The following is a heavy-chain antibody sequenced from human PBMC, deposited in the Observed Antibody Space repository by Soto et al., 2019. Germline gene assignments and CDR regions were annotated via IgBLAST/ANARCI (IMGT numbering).Heavy chain of an antibody. D-gene: IGHD4-17*01. CDR1: GYTFTSYY. Sequence: GASVKVSCKASGYTFTSYYMHWVRQAPGQGLKWMGIINPSGGSTSYAQKFQGRVTMTRDTSTSTVYMELSSLRSEDTAVYYCARDFNPGDYGPQQWGQGTLVTVSS. J-gene: IGHJ4*02. CDR2: INPSGGST. CDR3: ARDFNPGDYGPQQ. V-gene: IGHV1-46*01.